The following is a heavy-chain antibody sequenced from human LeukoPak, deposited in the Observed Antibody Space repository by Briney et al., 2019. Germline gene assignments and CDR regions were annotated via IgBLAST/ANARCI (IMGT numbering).Heavy chain of an antibody. CDR2: IYYSGST. J-gene: IGHJ4*02. CDR1: GDSISGYY. D-gene: IGHD2-2*01. V-gene: IGHV4-59*01. CDR3: ARGTYDSRSTVYYFDY. Sequence: SSETLSLTCTVSGDSISGYYWSWIRQSPRKGLEWIGNIYYSGSTNYNPPLKSRVTISVDTSKNQFSLKLSSVTAADTAVYYCARGTYDSRSTVYYFDYWGQGTLVTVSS.